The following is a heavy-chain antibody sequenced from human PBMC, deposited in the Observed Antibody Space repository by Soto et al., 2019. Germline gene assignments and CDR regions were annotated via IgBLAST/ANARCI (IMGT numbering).Heavy chain of an antibody. CDR3: ARDMGIAAAGTIFDY. Sequence: PSETLSLTCTVSGGSISSYYWSWIRQPPGKGLEWIGYIYYSGSTNYNPSLKSRVTISVDTSKNQFSLKLSSVTAADTAVYYCARDMGIAAAGTIFDYWGQGTLVTVSS. D-gene: IGHD6-13*01. CDR2: IYYSGST. V-gene: IGHV4-59*01. CDR1: GGSISSYY. J-gene: IGHJ4*02.